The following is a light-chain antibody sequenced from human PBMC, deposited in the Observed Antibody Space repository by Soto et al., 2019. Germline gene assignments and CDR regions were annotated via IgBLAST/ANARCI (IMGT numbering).Light chain of an antibody. Sequence: QSALTQPASVSGSPGQSITISCTGTSSDVGDYKYVSWYQQHPDKAPKLIIFVNSNRPSGISNRFSASKSGNTASLTISGLQAEDEADYYCSSYTSSYTPYVFGRGTKVTVL. CDR2: VNS. V-gene: IGLV2-14*01. CDR1: SSDVGDYKY. CDR3: SSYTSSYTPYV. J-gene: IGLJ1*01.